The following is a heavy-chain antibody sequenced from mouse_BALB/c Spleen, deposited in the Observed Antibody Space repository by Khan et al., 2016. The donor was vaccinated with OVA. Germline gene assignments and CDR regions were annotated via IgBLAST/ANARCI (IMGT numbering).Heavy chain of an antibody. J-gene: IGHJ2*01. CDR3: SRLYYYGYFDY. D-gene: IGHD1-1*01. CDR1: GFDFSRYW. CDR2: INPDSSTI. Sequence: EVELVESGGGLVQPGGSLKLSCAASGFDFSRYWMSWVRQAPGKGLEWIGEINPDSSTINYTPSLKDKFIISRVNANNTRYLQMRKVRAEDTARYDCSRLYYYGYFDYWGQGTTLTVSS. V-gene: IGHV4-1*02.